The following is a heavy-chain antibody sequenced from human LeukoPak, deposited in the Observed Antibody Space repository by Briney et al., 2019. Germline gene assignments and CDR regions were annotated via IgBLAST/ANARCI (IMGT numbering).Heavy chain of an antibody. CDR3: ALVGATLSFDY. Sequence: SQTLSLTCAVSGGSISSGGYSWSWIRQPPGKGLEWIGYIYHSGSTYYNPSLKSRVTISVDRSKNQFSLKLSSVTAADTAVYYCALVGATLSFDYWGQGTLVTVSS. CDR1: GGSISSGGYS. V-gene: IGHV4-30-2*01. CDR2: IYHSGST. J-gene: IGHJ4*02. D-gene: IGHD1-26*01.